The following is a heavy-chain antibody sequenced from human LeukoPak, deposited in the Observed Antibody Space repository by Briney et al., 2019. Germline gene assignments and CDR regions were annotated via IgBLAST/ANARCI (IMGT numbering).Heavy chain of an antibody. J-gene: IGHJ4*02. Sequence: GESLKISCKASGYSLINHWIGWVRQMPGKGLDWMGIIYPGNADATYSPSFQGQVTISADKSTATVYLQWSSLKASDTAMYYCARQGSYDNSGYSFDYWGQGTLVTVSS. CDR2: IYPGNADA. V-gene: IGHV5-51*01. CDR3: ARQGSYDNSGYSFDY. CDR1: GYSLINHW. D-gene: IGHD3-22*01.